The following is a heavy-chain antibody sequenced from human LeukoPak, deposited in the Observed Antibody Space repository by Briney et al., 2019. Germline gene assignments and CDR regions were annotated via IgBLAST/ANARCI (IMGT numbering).Heavy chain of an antibody. Sequence: ASVTVSCTASGGTFSSYAINWVRQAPGQGLEWMGGIIPIFGTANYAQKFQGRVTITADESTSTAYMELSSLRSEDTAVYYCARCTTYYDFWSGPTLDYFDYWGQGTLVTVSS. CDR3: ARCTTYYDFWSGPTLDYFDY. V-gene: IGHV1-69*13. J-gene: IGHJ4*02. CDR2: IIPIFGTA. D-gene: IGHD3-3*01. CDR1: GGTFSSYA.